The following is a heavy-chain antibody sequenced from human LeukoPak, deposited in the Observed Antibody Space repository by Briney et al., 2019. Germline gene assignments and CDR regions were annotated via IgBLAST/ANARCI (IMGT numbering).Heavy chain of an antibody. D-gene: IGHD2-15*01. CDR1: GFTFSSYD. J-gene: IGHJ6*03. Sequence: GGSLRLSCAASGFTFSSYDMHWVRQATGKGLQWVSAIGTAGDTYYPGSVKGRFTISRENAKNSLYLQMNSLRAGDTAVYYCARGAGRGYYYYYMDVWGKGTTVTVSS. CDR2: IGTAGDT. V-gene: IGHV3-13*01. CDR3: ARGAGRGYYYYYMDV.